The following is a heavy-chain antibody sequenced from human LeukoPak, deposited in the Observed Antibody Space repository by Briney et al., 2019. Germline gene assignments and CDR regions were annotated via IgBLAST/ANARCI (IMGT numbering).Heavy chain of an antibody. D-gene: IGHD3-9*01. CDR2: IIPIFGTA. Sequence: ASVKVSCKASGGTFSSYAISWVRQAPGQGLEWMGGIIPIFGTANYAQKFQDRVTITADKSTSTAYMELSSLRSEDTAVYYCARDASGHFDWLSPYYYYYYMDVWGKGTTVTVSS. J-gene: IGHJ6*03. CDR1: GGTFSSYA. CDR3: ARDASGHFDWLSPYYYYYYMDV. V-gene: IGHV1-69*06.